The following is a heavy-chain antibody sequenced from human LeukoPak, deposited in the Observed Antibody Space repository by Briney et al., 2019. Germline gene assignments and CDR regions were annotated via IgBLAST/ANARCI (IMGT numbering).Heavy chain of an antibody. Sequence: ASVKVSCKASGYTFTSYYMHWVRQAPGRGLEWMGIINPSGGSTSYAQKFQGRVTMTRDTSTSTAYMELSSLRSEDTAVYYCARSVEMATISGEYYFDYWGQGTLVTVSS. CDR1: GYTFTSYY. CDR3: ARSVEMATISGEYYFDY. V-gene: IGHV1-46*01. CDR2: INPSGGST. D-gene: IGHD5-24*01. J-gene: IGHJ4*02.